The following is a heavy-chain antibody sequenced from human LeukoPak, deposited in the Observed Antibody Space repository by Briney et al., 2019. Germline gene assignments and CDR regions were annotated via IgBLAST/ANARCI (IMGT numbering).Heavy chain of an antibody. J-gene: IGHJ6*03. Sequence: GGSLRLSCAASGFTFSSSWMSWVRQAPGKGLEWVANINQDGSTKQYEDSVKGRSTISRDNAKNSLYVQMNSLRGEDTAVYYCAEGDYMDVWGKGTTVTVSS. CDR1: GFTFSSSW. V-gene: IGHV3-7*01. CDR3: AEGDYMDV. CDR2: INQDGSTK.